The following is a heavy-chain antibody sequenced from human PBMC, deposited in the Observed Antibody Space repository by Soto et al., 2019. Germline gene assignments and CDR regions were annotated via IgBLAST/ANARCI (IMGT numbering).Heavy chain of an antibody. CDR1: GGSIISSSYY. J-gene: IGHJ4*02. Sequence: SETLSLTSTVSGGSIISSSYYWGWIRKPPGKGLEWIGSIYYSGSTYYNPSLKSRVTISVDTSKNQFSLKLSSVTAADTAVYYCARSRTTVVTLDYWGQGTLVTVSS. D-gene: IGHD4-17*01. CDR2: IYYSGST. CDR3: ARSRTTVVTLDY. V-gene: IGHV4-39*01.